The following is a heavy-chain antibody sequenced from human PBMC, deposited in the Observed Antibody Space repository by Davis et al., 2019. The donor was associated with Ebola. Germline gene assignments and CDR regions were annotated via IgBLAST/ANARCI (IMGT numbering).Heavy chain of an antibody. J-gene: IGHJ4*02. CDR2: INHSGST. Sequence: LRLSCAVYGGSFSGYYWSWIRQPPGKGLEWLGEINHSGSTNYNPSLKSRVTISVDTSKNQFSLKLSSVTAADTAVYYCARGREVPYYIPFDYWGQGTLVTVSS. D-gene: IGHD1-26*01. CDR1: GGSFSGYY. V-gene: IGHV4-34*09. CDR3: ARGREVPYYIPFDY.